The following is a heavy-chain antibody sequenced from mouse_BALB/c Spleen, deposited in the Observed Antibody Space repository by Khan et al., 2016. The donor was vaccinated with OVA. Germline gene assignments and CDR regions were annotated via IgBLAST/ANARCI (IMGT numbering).Heavy chain of an antibody. J-gene: IGHJ4*01. CDR2: ISYSGST. Sequence: EVQLQESGPGLVKPSQSLSLTCTVTGYSITSDYAWNWIRQFPGNKLEWMGYISYSGSTTYNPSLKSRISITRDTSKDQFFLQLKSVTSEDTATYYCASEQGRYSALDNWGQGTSVTVSS. CDR1: GYSITSDYA. V-gene: IGHV3-2*02. D-gene: IGHD4-1*01. CDR3: ASEQGRYSALDN.